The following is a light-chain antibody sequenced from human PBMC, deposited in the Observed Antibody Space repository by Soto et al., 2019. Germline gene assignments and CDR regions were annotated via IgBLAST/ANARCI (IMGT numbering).Light chain of an antibody. CDR3: QQANTFPPT. J-gene: IGKJ1*01. CDR2: AAS. CDR1: QDIGSW. Sequence: DIQMTQSPSFVSTSVGDRVTITCRASQDIGSWLAWYQQRPGKAPNLLIYAASSLQSGVPSRFSGSGSGTHFTLTISSLQPEDFGTYYCQQANTFPPTFGQGTKVDI. V-gene: IGKV1-12*01.